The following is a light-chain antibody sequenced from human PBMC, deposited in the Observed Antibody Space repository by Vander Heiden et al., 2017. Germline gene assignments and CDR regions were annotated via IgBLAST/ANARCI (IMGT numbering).Light chain of an antibody. CDR1: QGISTY. CDR2: AAS. CDR3: QQLNDYPRT. Sequence: IQLTQSPSFLSASVGDRVTITCRASQGISTYLAWYQQKPGKAPKRLIYAASTLQSGVPSRFSGRGSGTDFTLTISSLQPEDFATYYCQQLNDYPRTFGQGTKVEIK. J-gene: IGKJ1*01. V-gene: IGKV1-9*01.